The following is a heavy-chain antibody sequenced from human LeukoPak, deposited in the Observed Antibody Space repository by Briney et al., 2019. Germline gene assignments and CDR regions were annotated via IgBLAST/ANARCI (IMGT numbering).Heavy chain of an antibody. CDR1: GFTFSRHA. Sequence: PGGSLRLSCVMCGFTFSRHALNWVRQAPGKGLAWVSAISGGADSTFYSDSVQGRFTISRDDYENTLYLQMNSLRAEDTAVYYCARDEYYDTSGYYGYYFDFWGHGTLVTVSS. CDR3: ARDEYYDTSGYYGYYFDF. J-gene: IGHJ4*01. D-gene: IGHD3-22*01. CDR2: ISGGADST. V-gene: IGHV3-23*01.